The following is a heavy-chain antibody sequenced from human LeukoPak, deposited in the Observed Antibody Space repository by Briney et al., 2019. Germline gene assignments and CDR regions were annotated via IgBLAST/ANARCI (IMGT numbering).Heavy chain of an antibody. D-gene: IGHD5-18*01. CDR1: GFTFSSYW. CDR2: IKKDGSDE. CDR3: ARDLSGVTGYTYGRGIDY. J-gene: IGHJ4*02. V-gene: IGHV3-7*01. Sequence: GGSLRLSCAASGFTFSSYWMSWVRQAPGKGLEWVANIKKDGSDEYYVDSVKGRFTISRDNAKTSLYLQMNSLRAEDTAVYYCARDLSGVTGYTYGRGIDYWGQGTLVTVSS.